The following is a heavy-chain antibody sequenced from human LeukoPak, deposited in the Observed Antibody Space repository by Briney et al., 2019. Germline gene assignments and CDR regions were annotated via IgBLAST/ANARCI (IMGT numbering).Heavy chain of an antibody. Sequence: GGSLRLSCAASGFTFISYAMSWVRQAPGKGLEWVSAISGSGGSTYYADSVKGRFTISGDNSKNTLYLQMNSLRAEDTAVYYCAKSHDSSGYYRYLFDYWGHGTLVTVSS. CDR2: ISGSGGST. CDR3: AKSHDSSGYYRYLFDY. CDR1: GFTFISYA. J-gene: IGHJ4*01. V-gene: IGHV3-23*01. D-gene: IGHD3-22*01.